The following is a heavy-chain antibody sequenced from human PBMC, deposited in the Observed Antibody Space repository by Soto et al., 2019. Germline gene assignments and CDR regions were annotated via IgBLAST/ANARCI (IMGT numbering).Heavy chain of an antibody. CDR2: ISSSSSYI. CDR3: AGDRRYFDWLPRYYYYGMDV. Sequence: EVQLVESGGGLVKPGGSLRLSCAGSGFTFSSYSMNWVRQAPGKGLEWDSSISSSSSYIYYADSVKGRFTISRDNAKNSLYLQMNSLRAEDTAVYYCAGDRRYFDWLPRYYYYGMDVWGQGTTVTVSS. V-gene: IGHV3-21*01. J-gene: IGHJ6*02. D-gene: IGHD3-9*01. CDR1: GFTFSSYS.